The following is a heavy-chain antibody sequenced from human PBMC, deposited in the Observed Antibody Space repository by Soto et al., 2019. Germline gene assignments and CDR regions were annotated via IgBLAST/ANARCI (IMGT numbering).Heavy chain of an antibody. CDR3: ARRYGSCCDY. CDR2: IYYSGST. V-gene: IGHV4-59*08. CDR1: GGSISSYY. Sequence: QVQLQESGPGLVKPSETLSLTCTVSGGSISSYYWSWIRQPPGKGLEWIEYIYYSGSTNYNPSLKRRVTISVDTSQNQFSLRLSSVAAADTAVYYCARRYGSCCDYWCQGTLVTVSS. D-gene: IGHD5-18*01. J-gene: IGHJ4*02.